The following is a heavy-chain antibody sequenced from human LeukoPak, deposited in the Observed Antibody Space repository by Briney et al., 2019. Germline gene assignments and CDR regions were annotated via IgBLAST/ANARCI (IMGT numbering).Heavy chain of an antibody. D-gene: IGHD1-26*01. J-gene: IGHJ4*02. CDR1: GYTFPSYW. V-gene: IGHV5-51*01. CDR2: IYPGDSDT. CDR3: ARLNSGNYSPADC. Sequence: RGESLKISCKGSGYTFPSYWIGWLRQMPGKGLEWVGIIYPGDSDTRYSPSFQGQVTISADKSISTAYLQWSSLKASDTAMYYCARLNSGNYSPADCWGQGTLVTVSS.